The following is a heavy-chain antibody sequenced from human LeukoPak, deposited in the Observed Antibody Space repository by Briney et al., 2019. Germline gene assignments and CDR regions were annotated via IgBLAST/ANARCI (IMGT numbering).Heavy chain of an antibody. CDR3: AAVATRYYYTIDV. J-gene: IGHJ6*02. V-gene: IGHV4-30-2*01. D-gene: IGHD2-21*01. Sequence: PSETLSLTCAVSGGSISSGGYSWSWIRQPPGKGLEWIGYIYHSGSTYYNPSLTSRVTMSVDTSKNQFSLKVYSVTAADTAVYYCAAVATRYYYTIDVWGQGTTVTVSS. CDR2: IYHSGST. CDR1: GGSISSGGYS.